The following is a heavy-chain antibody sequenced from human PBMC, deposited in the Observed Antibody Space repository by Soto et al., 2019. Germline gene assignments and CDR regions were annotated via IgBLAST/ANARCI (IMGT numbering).Heavy chain of an antibody. CDR1: GFTFSSYW. Sequence: GGSLRLSCAASGFTFSSYWMSWVRQAPGKGLEWVANIKQDGSEKYYVDSVKGRFTISRDNAKNSLYLQMNSLRAEDTAVYYCARDSGYEPGWFDPWGQGTLVTVSS. D-gene: IGHD5-12*01. CDR2: IKQDGSEK. J-gene: IGHJ5*02. CDR3: ARDSGYEPGWFDP. V-gene: IGHV3-7*01.